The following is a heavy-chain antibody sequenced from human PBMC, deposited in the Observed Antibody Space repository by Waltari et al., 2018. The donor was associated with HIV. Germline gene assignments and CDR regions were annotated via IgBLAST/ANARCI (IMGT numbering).Heavy chain of an antibody. CDR2: IKDDGSEK. D-gene: IGHD1-26*01. V-gene: IGHV3-7*01. J-gene: IGHJ6*02. CDR1: GFTFTNYW. Sequence: EVQLLESGGGLVQSGGSLRVACAASGFTFTNYWMGWVRQTPGKGLEWVAYIKDDGSEKYYMGSVKGRFTISRDNAKNSMFLQMNSLRAEDTAVYYCARIGTFPHNYAIDFWGQGTTVTVSS. CDR3: ARIGTFPHNYAIDF.